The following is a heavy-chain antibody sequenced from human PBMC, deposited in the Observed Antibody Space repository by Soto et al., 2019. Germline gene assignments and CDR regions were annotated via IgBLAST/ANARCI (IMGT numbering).Heavy chain of an antibody. CDR2: IIPIFGTA. D-gene: IGHD4-4*01. CDR1: GGTFSSYA. J-gene: IGHJ5*02. Sequence: GASVKVSCKASGGTFSSYAISWVRQAPGQGLEWMGGIIPIFGTANYAQKFQGRVTITADKSTSTAYMELSSLRSEDTAVYYCARGPPNYVTFNNWFDPWGQGTLVTVSS. V-gene: IGHV1-69*06. CDR3: ARGPPNYVTFNNWFDP.